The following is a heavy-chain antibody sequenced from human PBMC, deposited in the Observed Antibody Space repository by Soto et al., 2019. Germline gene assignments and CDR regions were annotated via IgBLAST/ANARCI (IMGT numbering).Heavy chain of an antibody. CDR3: GGRSSWPNNDYYNYGMDV. D-gene: IGHD6-13*01. CDR2: IYGSGGTT. CDR1: GFTFSSNA. Sequence: GGSLRLSCAASGFTFSSNAMSWVRQAPGKGLEWVSAIYGSGGTTYYADAVEGRFIITKNSSNNTQFLQMNSLGAEEAADYYGGGRSSWPNNDYYNYGMDVWGQGTTVTVSS. J-gene: IGHJ6*02. V-gene: IGHV3-23*01.